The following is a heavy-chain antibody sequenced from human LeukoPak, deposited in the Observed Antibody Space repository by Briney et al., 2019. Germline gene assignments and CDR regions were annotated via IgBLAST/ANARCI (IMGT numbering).Heavy chain of an antibody. CDR3: AREYGTSEAFDI. D-gene: IGHD1-1*01. CDR2: ISSSSSYI. J-gene: IGHJ3*02. V-gene: IGHV3-21*01. CDR1: GFTFSSYT. Sequence: GGSLRLSCAASGFTFSSYTMNWVRQAPGKGLEWVSSISSSSSYIYYADSVKGRFTISRDNAKNSLYLQMNSLRAEDTAVYYCAREYGTSEAFDIWGQGTMVTVSS.